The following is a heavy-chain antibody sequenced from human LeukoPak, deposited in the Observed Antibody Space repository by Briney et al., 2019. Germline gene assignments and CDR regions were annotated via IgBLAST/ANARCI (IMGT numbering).Heavy chain of an antibody. CDR1: GGSFSVYY. J-gene: IGHJ4*02. CDR2: INHSGST. CDR3: AGIPLGATRGRHFDY. D-gene: IGHD1-26*01. V-gene: IGHV4-34*01. Sequence: PSETLSLTCAVYGGSFSVYYWSWIRQPPGKGLEWIGEINHSGSTNYNPSLKSRVTISVDTSKNQFSLKLSSVTAADTAVYYCAGIPLGATRGRHFDYWGQGTLVTVSS.